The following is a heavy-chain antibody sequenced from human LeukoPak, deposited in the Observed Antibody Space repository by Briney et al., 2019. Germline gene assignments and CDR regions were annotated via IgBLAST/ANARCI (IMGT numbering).Heavy chain of an antibody. D-gene: IGHD4-17*01. J-gene: IGHJ4*02. CDR2: IIPIFGTA. CDR3: ARGVARVTTYFDY. Sequence: VASVKVSCKASGGTFSSYAISWVRQAPGQGLEWMGGIIPIFGTANYAQKFQGRVTITTDESTSTAYMELSSLRSEDTAVYYCARGVARVTTYFDYWGQGTLVTVSS. CDR1: GGTFSSYA. V-gene: IGHV1-69*05.